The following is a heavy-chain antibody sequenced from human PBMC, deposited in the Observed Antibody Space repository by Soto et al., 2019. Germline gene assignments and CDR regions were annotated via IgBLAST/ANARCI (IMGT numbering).Heavy chain of an antibody. CDR1: GGSVSSNSAA. J-gene: IGHJ5*02. V-gene: IGHV6-1*01. CDR3: ARDLAGVFYYEAAAGTRNWFDP. CDR2: TYYRSKWYN. D-gene: IGHD6-13*01. Sequence: SQTLSLTGAISGGSVSSNSAAWNWIRQSQSRGLEWLGRTYYRSKWYNDYAVSVKSRITINPDTSKNQFSLQLNSVTPEDTAVYYCARDLAGVFYYEAAAGTRNWFDPWGQGTLVTVS.